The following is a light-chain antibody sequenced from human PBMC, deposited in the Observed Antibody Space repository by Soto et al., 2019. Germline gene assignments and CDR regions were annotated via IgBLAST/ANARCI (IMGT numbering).Light chain of an antibody. CDR2: EVN. V-gene: IGLV2-14*01. CDR3: NSYTSRYTFV. J-gene: IGLJ1*01. CDR1: SSDIGGYNY. Sequence: QSALTQPASVSGSPGQSITIPCTGTSSDIGGYNYVSWYQHHPGRAPKLMIYEVNKRPSEVSNRFSGSESGNTASLTISGLQPEDEADYYCNSYTSRYTFVLGTGTKLTVL.